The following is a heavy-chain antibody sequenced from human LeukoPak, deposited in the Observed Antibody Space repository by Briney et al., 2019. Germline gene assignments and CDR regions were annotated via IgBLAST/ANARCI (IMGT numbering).Heavy chain of an antibody. D-gene: IGHD1-20*01. CDR2: IKQDGSEK. J-gene: IGHJ4*02. CDR3: ARLLVYNSGGEAFDH. Sequence: GGSLRLSCAASGLTFSRYWMSWVRQAPGEGLEWVANIKQDGSEKYYVDSVKGRFTISRDNAKNSLYLQMNSLRAEDTAVYYCARLLVYNSGGEAFDHWGQGTLVTVSS. CDR1: GLTFSRYW. V-gene: IGHV3-7*01.